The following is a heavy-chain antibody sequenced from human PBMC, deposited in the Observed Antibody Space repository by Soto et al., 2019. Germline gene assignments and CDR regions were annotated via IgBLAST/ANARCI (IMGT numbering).Heavy chain of an antibody. J-gene: IGHJ4*02. V-gene: IGHV3-33*01. D-gene: IGHD2-2*01. CDR3: ARKLAAMYGIDY. CDR1: GFTFSSYG. Sequence: QVQLVESGGGVVQPGRSLRLSCAASGFTFSSYGMHWVRQAPGKGLEWVAVIWYDGSNKYYADSVKGRFTISRDNSKNTLFLQLNSLRAKDTAVYYCARKLAAMYGIDYWGQGTLVTVSS. CDR2: IWYDGSNK.